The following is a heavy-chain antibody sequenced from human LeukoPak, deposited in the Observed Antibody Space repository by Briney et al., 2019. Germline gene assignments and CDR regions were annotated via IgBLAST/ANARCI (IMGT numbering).Heavy chain of an antibody. D-gene: IGHD3-3*01. CDR1: GGSFSGYY. Sequence: PSETLSLTCAVYGGSFSGYYWSWIRQPPGKGLEWIGEINRSGSTNYNPSLKSRVTISVDTSKNQFSLKLSSVTAADTAVYYCARGTTIFGVVIYYWFDPWGQGTLVTVSS. V-gene: IGHV4-34*01. CDR3: ARGTTIFGVVIYYWFDP. CDR2: INRSGST. J-gene: IGHJ5*02.